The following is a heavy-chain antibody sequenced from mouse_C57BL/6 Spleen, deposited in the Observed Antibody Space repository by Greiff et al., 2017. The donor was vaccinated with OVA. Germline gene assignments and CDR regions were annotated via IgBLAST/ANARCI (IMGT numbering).Heavy chain of an antibody. Sequence: QVQLQQSGAELVRPGTSVKLSCKASGYTFTSYWMHWVKQRPGQGLEWIGVIDPSDSYTNYNQKFKGKATLTVDTSSSTAYMQLSSLTSEDSAVYYCAKGGYGSSLDYWGQGTTLTVSS. D-gene: IGHD1-1*01. CDR2: IDPSDSYT. V-gene: IGHV1-59*01. J-gene: IGHJ2*01. CDR1: GYTFTSYW. CDR3: AKGGYGSSLDY.